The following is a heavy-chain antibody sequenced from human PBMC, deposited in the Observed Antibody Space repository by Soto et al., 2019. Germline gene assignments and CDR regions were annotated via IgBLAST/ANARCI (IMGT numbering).Heavy chain of an antibody. Sequence: QVQLVQSGAEVKKPGSSVKVSCKASGGTFSSYAISWVRQAPGQGLEWMGGIIPIFGTANYAQKFQGRVTITADESTSTAYMELSSLRSDDTAVYYCARHIRGYSGYDYEGDYYYYGMDVWGQGTTVTVSS. D-gene: IGHD5-12*01. CDR1: GGTFSSYA. V-gene: IGHV1-69*01. CDR2: IIPIFGTA. J-gene: IGHJ6*02. CDR3: ARHIRGYSGYDYEGDYYYYGMDV.